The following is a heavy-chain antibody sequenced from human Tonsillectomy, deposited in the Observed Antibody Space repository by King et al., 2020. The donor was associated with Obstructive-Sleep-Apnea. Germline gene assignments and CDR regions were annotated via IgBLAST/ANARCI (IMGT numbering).Heavy chain of an antibody. CDR3: TRAVQGHYYGSSMQYFGMDV. CDR1: VFNFGDHS. J-gene: IGHJ6*02. CDR2: IRSKTYGWTT. Sequence: QLVQSGGGLVQPGRSLRLSCKGSVFNFGDHSLNWFRQAPGKGLEWVSFIRSKTYGWTTDYAASVKGRFSISRDASKSIAHLQMNSLKTEDTSVYYCTRAVQGHYYGSSMQYFGMDVWGQGTTVTVSS. D-gene: IGHD3-10*01. V-gene: IGHV3-49*03.